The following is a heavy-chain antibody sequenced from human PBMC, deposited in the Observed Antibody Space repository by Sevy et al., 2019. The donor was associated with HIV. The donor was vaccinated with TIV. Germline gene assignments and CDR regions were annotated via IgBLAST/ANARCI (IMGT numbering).Heavy chain of an antibody. Sequence: GGSLRLSCAASGFTFSSYAIHWVRQAPGKGLEWVAVISYDGSKKYYADSVKGRFTISRDNSKNTLYLQMNSLRVEDTAVYYCARDRSSSWINYYFDYWGQGTLVIVSS. CDR1: GFTFSSYA. CDR2: ISYDGSKK. D-gene: IGHD2-2*01. CDR3: ARDRSSSWINYYFDY. J-gene: IGHJ4*02. V-gene: IGHV3-30*04.